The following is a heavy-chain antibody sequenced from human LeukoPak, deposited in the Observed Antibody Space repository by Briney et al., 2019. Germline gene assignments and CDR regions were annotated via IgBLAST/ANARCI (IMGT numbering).Heavy chain of an antibody. J-gene: IGHJ4*02. D-gene: IGHD6-19*01. V-gene: IGHV4-34*01. CDR1: GGSFSGYY. Sequence: SETLSLTCAVYGGSFSGYYWSWIRQPPGKGQEWIGEINHSGSTNYNPSLKSRVTISVDTSKNQFSLKLSSVTAADTAVYYCARSLEYSIAVVRYYFDYWGQETLVTVSS. CDR3: ARSLEYSIAVVRYYFDY. CDR2: INHSGST.